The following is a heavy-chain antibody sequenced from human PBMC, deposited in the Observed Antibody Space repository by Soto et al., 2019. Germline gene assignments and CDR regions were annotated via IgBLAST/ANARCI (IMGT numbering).Heavy chain of an antibody. CDR3: ARDRGSGYFYYYYGMDV. Sequence: ASVKVSCKASGGTFSSYAISWVRQAPGQGLEWMGGIIPIFGTANYAQKFQGRVTITADESTSTAYMELSSLRSEDTAVYYCARDRGSGYFYYYYGMDVWGQGTTVTVSS. D-gene: IGHD3-22*01. V-gene: IGHV1-69*13. J-gene: IGHJ6*02. CDR2: IIPIFGTA. CDR1: GGTFSSYA.